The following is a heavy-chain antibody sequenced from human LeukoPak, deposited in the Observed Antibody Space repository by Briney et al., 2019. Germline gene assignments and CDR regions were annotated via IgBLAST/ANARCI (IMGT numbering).Heavy chain of an antibody. D-gene: IGHD6-13*01. CDR1: GGSISSSSYY. CDR3: ARIPRQQLVIYYYMDV. Sequence: PSETLSLTCTVSGGSISSSSYYWSWIRQPPGKGLEWIGEINHSGSTNYNPSLKSRVTISVDTSKNQFSLKLSSVTAADTAVYYCARIPRQQLVIYYYMDVWGKGTTVTVSS. V-gene: IGHV4-39*07. CDR2: INHSGST. J-gene: IGHJ6*03.